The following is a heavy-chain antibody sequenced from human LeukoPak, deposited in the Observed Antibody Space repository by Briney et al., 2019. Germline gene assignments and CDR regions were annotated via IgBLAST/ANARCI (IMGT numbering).Heavy chain of an antibody. J-gene: IGHJ6*03. V-gene: IGHV3-23*01. Sequence: QPGGSLRLSCAASGFTFSSYGMSWVRQAPGKGLEWVSAISGSGGSTYYADSVKGRFTISRDNSKNTLYLQMNSLRAEDTAVYYCAKALGGYCSSTSCYLSLSLGYYYMDVWGKGTTVTISS. CDR2: ISGSGGST. D-gene: IGHD2-2*01. CDR3: AKALGGYCSSTSCYLSLSLGYYYMDV. CDR1: GFTFSSYG.